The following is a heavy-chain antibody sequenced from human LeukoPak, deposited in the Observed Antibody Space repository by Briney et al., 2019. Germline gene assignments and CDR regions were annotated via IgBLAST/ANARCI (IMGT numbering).Heavy chain of an antibody. CDR3: ARGEGRYFDCSCDY. V-gene: IGHV1-69*04. CDR1: GGTFSSYA. D-gene: IGHD3-9*01. Sequence: ASVKVSCKASGGTFSSYAISWVRQAPGQGLEWMGRIIPILGIANYAQKFQGGVTITADKSTSTAYMELSSLRSEDTAVYYCARGEGRYFDCSCDYWGQGTLVTVSS. CDR2: IIPILGIA. J-gene: IGHJ4*02.